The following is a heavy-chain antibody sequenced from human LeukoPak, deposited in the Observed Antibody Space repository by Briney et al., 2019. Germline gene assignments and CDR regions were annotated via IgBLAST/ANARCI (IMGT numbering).Heavy chain of an antibody. CDR3: AREDVIGGFDY. J-gene: IGHJ4*02. V-gene: IGHV3-21*01. D-gene: IGHD3-16*02. CDR2: MSSSSSYI. Sequence: GGSLRLSCAASGFTFSSYSMNWVRQAPGKGLEWVSSMSSSSSYIYYADSVKGRFTISRDNAKNSLYLQMNSLRAEDTAVYYCAREDVIGGFDYWGQGTLVTVSS. CDR1: GFTFSSYS.